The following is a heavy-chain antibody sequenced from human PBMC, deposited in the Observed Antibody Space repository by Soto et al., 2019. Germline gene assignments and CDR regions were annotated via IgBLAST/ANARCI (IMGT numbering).Heavy chain of an antibody. Sequence: EVQLLESGRTLVQPGGSLKLSCVASGFTFSSYSMSWVRQAPGKGLEWVSGISGTGGSTYNADSVKGRFTISRDNSKNTLYLQMNSLRAEDTAIYYCAKSRGDTWTTYHFDNWGQGTLVTVSS. CDR3: AKSRGDTWTTYHFDN. V-gene: IGHV3-23*01. D-gene: IGHD4-17*01. CDR2: ISGTGGST. CDR1: GFTFSSYS. J-gene: IGHJ4*02.